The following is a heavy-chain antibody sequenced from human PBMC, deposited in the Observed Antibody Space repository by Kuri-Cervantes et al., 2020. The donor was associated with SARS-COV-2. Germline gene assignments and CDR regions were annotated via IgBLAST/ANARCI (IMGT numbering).Heavy chain of an antibody. D-gene: IGHD2-15*01. Sequence: ESLKISCAVYGGSFGGYYWSWIRQPPGKGLEWIGEINHSGSTNYNPSLKSRVTMSVDTSKNQFSLKLNSVTAADTAMYYCARFGVKIHSCSGGSCRNRNWFDPWGQGTLVTVSS. V-gene: IGHV4-34*01. CDR3: ARFGVKIHSCSGGSCRNRNWFDP. CDR1: GGSFGGYY. CDR2: INHSGST. J-gene: IGHJ5*02.